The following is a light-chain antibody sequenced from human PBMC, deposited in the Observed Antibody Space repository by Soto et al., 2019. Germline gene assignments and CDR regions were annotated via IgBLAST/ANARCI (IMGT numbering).Light chain of an antibody. CDR2: GAS. Sequence: EIALTQSPGTLSLSPGERATLSCRASQSVSSSYLAWYQQKPGQAPRLLIYGASSRATGIPDRFSGSGSGTDFTLTINRLEPEDFAVYYCQQYGSPRTFGQGTKVHI. J-gene: IGKJ1*01. CDR3: QQYGSPRT. CDR1: QSVSSSY. V-gene: IGKV3-20*01.